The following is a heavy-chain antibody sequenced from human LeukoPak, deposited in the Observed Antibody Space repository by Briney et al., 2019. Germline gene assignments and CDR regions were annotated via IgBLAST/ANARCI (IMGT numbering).Heavy chain of an antibody. D-gene: IGHD6-19*01. Sequence: GGSLRLSCAASGFTFSSYAMSWVRQAPGKGLEWVSVISGSGGSTYYADSVKGRFTISRDNSKDTLYLQMSSLRAEDTAVYYCARCRYGSGWEYFDYWGQGTLVTVSS. CDR1: GFTFSSYA. J-gene: IGHJ4*02. V-gene: IGHV3-23*01. CDR2: ISGSGGST. CDR3: ARCRYGSGWEYFDY.